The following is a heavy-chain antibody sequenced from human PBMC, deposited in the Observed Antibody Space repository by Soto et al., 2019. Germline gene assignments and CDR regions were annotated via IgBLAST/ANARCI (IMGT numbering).Heavy chain of an antibody. J-gene: IGHJ4*02. V-gene: IGHV4-4*02. D-gene: IGHD3-10*01. CDR3: AGTNYYGSGSYLTY. CDR2: TYHSGST. CDR1: GGSISSSNW. Sequence: QVQLQESGPGLVKPSWTLSLTCAVSGGSISSSNWWSWVRQPPGKGLERIGETYHSGSTNYNPSRKSRVTISVHKTKNHCSLKLSSVTAADRALYYYAGTNYYGSGSYLTYWGQGSLVTVS.